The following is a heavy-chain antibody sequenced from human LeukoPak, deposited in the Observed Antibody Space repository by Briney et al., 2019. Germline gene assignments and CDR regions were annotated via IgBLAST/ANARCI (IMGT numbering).Heavy chain of an antibody. CDR3: ARVPYYGSGSYLDY. Sequence: GGSLRLSCTASGFTFGDYAMSWVRQAPGKGLEWVSVIYSGGSTYYADSVKGRFTISRDNSKNTLYLQMNSLRAEDTAVYYCARVPYYGSGSYLDYWGQGTLVTVSS. V-gene: IGHV3-53*01. CDR1: GFTFGDYA. J-gene: IGHJ4*02. CDR2: IYSGGST. D-gene: IGHD3-10*01.